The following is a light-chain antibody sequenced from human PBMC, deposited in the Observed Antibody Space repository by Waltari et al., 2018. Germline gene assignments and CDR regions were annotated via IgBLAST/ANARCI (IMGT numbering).Light chain of an antibody. Sequence: QSVLTQPPSVSAAPGQKVTISCSGRGSNIGSKYVSWYQQFPGTVPKLLIYDDNKRPSGIPDRFSGSKSGTSATLGITGLQTGDEADYYCATWDNSFNAGIFGGGTKLTVL. V-gene: IGLV1-51*01. J-gene: IGLJ2*01. CDR2: DDN. CDR3: ATWDNSFNAGI. CDR1: GSNIGSKY.